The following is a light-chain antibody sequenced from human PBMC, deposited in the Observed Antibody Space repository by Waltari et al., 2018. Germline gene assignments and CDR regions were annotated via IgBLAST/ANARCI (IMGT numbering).Light chain of an antibody. V-gene: IGKV1-17*01. CDR3: LQDNSAPPLT. Sequence: DIHMTQSPSSLSASVGNRVTITCRASQGISNYLNWYQQKPGKAPTRLIYDASNLQSGVPSRFSGSGSGTVFSLTISSLQPEDFATYYCLQDNSAPPLTFGGGTKVEIK. CDR1: QGISNY. CDR2: DAS. J-gene: IGKJ4*01.